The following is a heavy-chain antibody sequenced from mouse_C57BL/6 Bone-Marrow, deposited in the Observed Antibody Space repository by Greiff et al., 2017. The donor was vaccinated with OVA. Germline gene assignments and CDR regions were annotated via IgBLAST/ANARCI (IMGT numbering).Heavy chain of an antibody. V-gene: IGHV1-81*01. Sequence: VQLQQSGAELARPGASVKLSCKASGYTFTSYGINWVKQRTGQGLEWIGELYPRSGNTYYKEKFKGKDTMTADKSSITAYMELRSLTSEDSAVYFCARSGSSWTWFAYWGQGTLVTVSA. CDR2: LYPRSGNT. CDR1: GYTFTSYG. CDR3: ARSGSSWTWFAY. D-gene: IGHD1-1*01. J-gene: IGHJ3*01.